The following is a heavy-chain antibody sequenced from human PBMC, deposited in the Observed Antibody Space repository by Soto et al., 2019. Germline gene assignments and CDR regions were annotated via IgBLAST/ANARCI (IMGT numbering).Heavy chain of an antibody. Sequence: GGSLRLSCAASGFTFSSYGMNWVRQAPGKGLEWVSSISSSSSYIYYADAVKGRFTISRDNAKNPLYLQMNSLRAEDTAVYFCARVAQGDYYYYGMDVSGQGTTVTVSS. CDR1: GFTFSSYG. CDR2: ISSSSSYI. D-gene: IGHD1-26*01. J-gene: IGHJ6*02. V-gene: IGHV3-21*01. CDR3: ARVAQGDYYYYGMDV.